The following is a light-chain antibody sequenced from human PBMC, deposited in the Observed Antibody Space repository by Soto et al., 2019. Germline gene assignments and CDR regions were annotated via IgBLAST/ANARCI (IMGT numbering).Light chain of an antibody. V-gene: IGKV3-15*01. J-gene: IGKJ1*01. Sequence: EIVMTQSPATLSVSPGERATLSCRASQSVSNNLAWYQQKPGQAPRLLIYGASTRATGIPARFSGSGSGTEFTLTISSLQSEDFAVYYCHQSNDWWTFGQ. CDR3: HQSNDWWT. CDR2: GAS. CDR1: QSVSNN.